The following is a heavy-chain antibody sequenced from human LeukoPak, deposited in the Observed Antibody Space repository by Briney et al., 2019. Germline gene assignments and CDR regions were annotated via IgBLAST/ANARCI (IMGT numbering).Heavy chain of an antibody. CDR2: IYTSGST. J-gene: IGHJ3*02. Sequence: SETLSLTCTVSGGSIISYYWSWLRQPAGKGLEWIGRIYTSGSTNYNPSLKSRVTMSVDTSKNQFSLKLSSVTAADTAVYYCARVTYSSSSMSLDGFDIWGQGTMVTVSS. D-gene: IGHD6-6*01. V-gene: IGHV4-4*07. CDR1: GGSIISYY. CDR3: ARVTYSSSSMSLDGFDI.